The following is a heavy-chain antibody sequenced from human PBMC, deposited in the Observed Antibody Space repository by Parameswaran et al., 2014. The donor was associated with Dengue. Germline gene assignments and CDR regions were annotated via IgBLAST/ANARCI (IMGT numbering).Heavy chain of an antibody. J-gene: IGHJ4*02. CDR2: IKQDGSEK. CDR3: ARDGGEDIFGTRFDY. V-gene: IGHV3-7*03. D-gene: IGHD3-3*01. Sequence: VRQAPGKGLEWVANIKQDGSEKYYVDSVKGRFTISRDNAKNSLYLQMNSLRAEDTAVYYCARDGGEDIFGTRFDYWGQGTLVTVSS.